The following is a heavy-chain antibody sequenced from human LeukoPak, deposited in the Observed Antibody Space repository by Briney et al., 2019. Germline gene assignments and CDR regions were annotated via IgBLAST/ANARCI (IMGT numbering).Heavy chain of an antibody. Sequence: SETLSLTCTVSGGSISNYYWTWIRQPPGKGLEWIGYIYYTGSTNYNPSLKSRVTISVDTSKNQFSLKLSSVTAADTAVYYCARGVYIAAAQYGYWGQGTLVTVSS. CDR1: GGSISNYY. V-gene: IGHV4-59*01. J-gene: IGHJ4*02. CDR3: ARGVYIAAAQYGY. CDR2: IYYTGST. D-gene: IGHD6-13*01.